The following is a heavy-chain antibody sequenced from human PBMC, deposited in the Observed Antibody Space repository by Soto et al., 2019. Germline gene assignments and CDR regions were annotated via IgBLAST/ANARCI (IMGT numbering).Heavy chain of an antibody. CDR3: ARAASWVAATSMYYFDY. CDR1: GGSISSSSYY. V-gene: IGHV4-39*01. Sequence: SETLSLTCTVSGGSISSSSYYWGWIRQPPGKGLEWIGSIYYSGSTYYNPSLKSRFTISVDTSKNQVSLKLSSVTAADTAVYYCARAASWVAATSMYYFDYWGQGTLVTVSS. CDR2: IYYSGST. J-gene: IGHJ4*02. D-gene: IGHD2-15*01.